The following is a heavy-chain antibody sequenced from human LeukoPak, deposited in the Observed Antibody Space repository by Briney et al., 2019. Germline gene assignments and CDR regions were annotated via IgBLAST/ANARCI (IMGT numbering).Heavy chain of an antibody. CDR3: AKDRSGNGKYGMDV. V-gene: IGHV3-30*18. Sequence: PGGSLRLSCAASGFTFRSYGMHWVRQAPGKGLEWVAVISYDGSNKYYADPVKGRFTISRDNSKNTLYLQMNSLRAEDTAVYYCAKDRSGNGKYGMDVWGQGTTVTVSS. D-gene: IGHD1-1*01. J-gene: IGHJ6*02. CDR2: ISYDGSNK. CDR1: GFTFRSYG.